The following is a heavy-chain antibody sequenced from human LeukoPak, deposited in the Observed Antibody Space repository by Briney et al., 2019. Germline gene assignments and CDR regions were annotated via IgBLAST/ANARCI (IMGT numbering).Heavy chain of an antibody. Sequence: GGSLRLSCAASGFTFSSYWMSWVRQTPGKGLEWVANIKQDGSEKYYVDSVKGRFTISRDNAKNSLYLQMSSLRADDTAVYYCARDRLLYYYDSGPTGHFQHWGQGTLVTV. J-gene: IGHJ1*01. CDR1: GFTFSSYW. V-gene: IGHV3-7*01. CDR2: IKQDGSEK. D-gene: IGHD3-22*01. CDR3: ARDRLLYYYDSGPTGHFQH.